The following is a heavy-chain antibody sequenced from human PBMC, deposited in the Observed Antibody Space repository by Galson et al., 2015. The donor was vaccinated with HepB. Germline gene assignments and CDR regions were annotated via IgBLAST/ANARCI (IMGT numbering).Heavy chain of an antibody. Sequence: SLRLSCAASGFTFSSYGMHWVRQAPGKGLEWVAVISYDGSNKYYADSVKGRFTISRDNSKNTLYLQMNSLRAEDTAVYYCAKDSSSWQTPDYWGQGTLVTVSS. V-gene: IGHV3-30*18. CDR2: ISYDGSNK. CDR3: AKDSSSWQTPDY. D-gene: IGHD6-13*01. CDR1: GFTFSSYG. J-gene: IGHJ4*02.